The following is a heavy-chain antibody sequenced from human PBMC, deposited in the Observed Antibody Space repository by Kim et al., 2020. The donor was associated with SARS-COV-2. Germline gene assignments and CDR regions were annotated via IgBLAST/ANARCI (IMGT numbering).Heavy chain of an antibody. V-gene: IGHV1-18*01. D-gene: IGHD3-10*01. J-gene: IGHJ6*02. CDR1: GYSFTRYG. CDR3: ARDLGSGDYYGMDV. CDR2: IAAYNGFT. Sequence: ASVKVSCKPSGYSFTRYGISWVRQAPGQVLEWMGWIAAYNGFTSYAQKFQGRVILTLDTTTNTVYMELRNLRFDDTAVYYCARDLGSGDYYGMDVWGQGTTVSVSS.